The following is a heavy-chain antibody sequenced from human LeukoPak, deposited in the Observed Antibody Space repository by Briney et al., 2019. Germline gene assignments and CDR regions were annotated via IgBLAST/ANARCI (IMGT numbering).Heavy chain of an antibody. CDR2: MDYSGST. J-gene: IGHJ4*02. Sequence: TSETLSLTCTVSGGSISTYYWSWIRQPPGKGLEWIGYMDYSGSTNYNPSLKSRVTISVDTSKNQFSLKLSSVTAADTAVYYCARDSRSYYASSGYYGTFDYWGQGTLVTVSS. V-gene: IGHV4-59*01. D-gene: IGHD3-22*01. CDR1: GGSISTYY. CDR3: ARDSRSYYASSGYYGTFDY.